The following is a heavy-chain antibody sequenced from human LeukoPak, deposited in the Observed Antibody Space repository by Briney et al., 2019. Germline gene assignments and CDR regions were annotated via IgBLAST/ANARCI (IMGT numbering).Heavy chain of an antibody. CDR2: IKQDGSEK. CDR1: GFTFSSYW. D-gene: IGHD5-24*01. V-gene: IGHV3-7*01. Sequence: GGSLRLSCAASGFTFSSYWMSWVRQAPGKGLEWVANIKQDGSEKYYVDSVKGRFTISRDNAKNSLYLQMNSLRAEDTAVYYCARGGAPRWLQSRVGYYFDYWGQGTLVTVSS. J-gene: IGHJ4*02. CDR3: ARGGAPRWLQSRVGYYFDY.